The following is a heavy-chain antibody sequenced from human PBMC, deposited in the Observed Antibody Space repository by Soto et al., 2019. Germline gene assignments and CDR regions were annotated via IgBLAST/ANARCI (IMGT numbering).Heavy chain of an antibody. CDR1: GFTFSTYW. Sequence: GGSLRLSCAASGFTFSTYWMSWVRQAPGKGLEWVANIKQDGSETYYVDSVKGRFTISRDNAKNSLNLQMNSLRAEDTGVYYCATDSGTSDYWGQGPLVTVSS. CDR3: ATDSGTSDY. D-gene: IGHD1-26*01. CDR2: IKQDGSET. V-gene: IGHV3-7*01. J-gene: IGHJ4*02.